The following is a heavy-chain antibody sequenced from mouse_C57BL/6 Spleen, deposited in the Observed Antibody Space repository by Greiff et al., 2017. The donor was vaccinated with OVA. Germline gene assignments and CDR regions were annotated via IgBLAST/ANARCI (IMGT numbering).Heavy chain of an antibody. D-gene: IGHD2-3*01. CDR3: TGEGYYAY. Sequence: EVKLVDSGGGLVQPGGSMKLSCVASGFTFSNYWMNWVRQSPEKGLEWVAQIRLKSDNYATHYAESGKGRFTISRDDSKSSVYLQMNNLRAEDTEMYYSTGEGYYAYWGNGTTLTVSS. CDR1: GFTFSNYW. J-gene: IGHJ2*01. CDR2: IRLKSDNYAT. V-gene: IGHV6-3*01.